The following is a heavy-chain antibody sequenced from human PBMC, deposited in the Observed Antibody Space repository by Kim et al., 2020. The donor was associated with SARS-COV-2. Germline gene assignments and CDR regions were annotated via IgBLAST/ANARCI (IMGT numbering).Heavy chain of an antibody. CDR1: GFTFISYW. J-gene: IGHJ6*02. CDR2: IKQDGSEK. V-gene: IGHV3-7*03. D-gene: IGHD5-12*01. Sequence: GGSLRLSCAASGFTFISYWMSWVRQAPGKGLEWVANIKQDGSEKYYVDSVKGRFTISRDNAKNSLYLQMNSLRAEDTAVYYCARASAWPSSYYYYGMDVWGQGTTVTVSS. CDR3: ARASAWPSSYYYYGMDV.